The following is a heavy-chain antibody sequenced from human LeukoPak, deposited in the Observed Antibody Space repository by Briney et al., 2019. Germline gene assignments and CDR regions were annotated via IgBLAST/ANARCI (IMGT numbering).Heavy chain of an antibody. D-gene: IGHD3-10*01. V-gene: IGHV1-69*13. J-gene: IGHJ3*01. CDR2: IIPIFGTA. Sequence: SVNVSCKASGYTFTGYYMHWVRQAPGQGLEWMGGIIPIFGTANYAQEFQGRVTITADESTSTAYMELSSLRSEDTAVYYCAKNVRTGPGDAFDVWGQGTMVTVSS. CDR3: AKNVRTGPGDAFDV. CDR1: GYTFTGYY.